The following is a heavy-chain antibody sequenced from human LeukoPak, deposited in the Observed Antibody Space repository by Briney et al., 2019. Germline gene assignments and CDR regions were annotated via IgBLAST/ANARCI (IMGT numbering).Heavy chain of an antibody. CDR2: INPNSGGT. Sequence: ASVKVSCKASGYTFTGYYMHWVRQAPGQGLEWMGWINPNSGGTNYAQKFQGRVTMTRDTSISTAYMELSRLRSDDTAVYYCARASGWSLYDAFDIWGQGTMVTVSS. CDR3: ARASGWSLYDAFDI. CDR1: GYTFTGYY. D-gene: IGHD6-19*01. V-gene: IGHV1-2*02. J-gene: IGHJ3*02.